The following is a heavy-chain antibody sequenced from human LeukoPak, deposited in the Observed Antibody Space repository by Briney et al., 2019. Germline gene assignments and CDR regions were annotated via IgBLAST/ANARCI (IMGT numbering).Heavy chain of an antibody. CDR3: AKDGYCSGGSCYANFFDH. D-gene: IGHD2-15*01. J-gene: IGHJ4*02. CDR1: GFSFLHYG. V-gene: IGHV3-30*18. Sequence: GGSLRLSCAASGFSFLHYGMHWVRQAPGKGLEWVAFISSDGSKEYYADSVKGRFTISRDNSKNTLYLHVNSPRAEDTAVFFCAKDGYCSGGSCYANFFDHWGQGTLVTVSS. CDR2: ISSDGSKE.